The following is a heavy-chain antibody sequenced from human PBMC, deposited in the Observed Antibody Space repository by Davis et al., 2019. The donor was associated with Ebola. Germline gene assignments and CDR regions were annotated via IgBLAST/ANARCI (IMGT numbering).Heavy chain of an antibody. D-gene: IGHD2-2*01. CDR3: VKDEVAVPAAEWFDP. V-gene: IGHV3-64D*06. J-gene: IGHJ5*02. CDR2: ISSNGGST. Sequence: GESLKISCSASGFTFSSYAMHWVRQAPGKGLEYVSAISSNGGSTYYADSVKGRFTISRDNSKNTLYLQMSSLRAEDTAVYYCVKDEVAVPAAEWFDPWGQGTLVTVSS. CDR1: GFTFSSYA.